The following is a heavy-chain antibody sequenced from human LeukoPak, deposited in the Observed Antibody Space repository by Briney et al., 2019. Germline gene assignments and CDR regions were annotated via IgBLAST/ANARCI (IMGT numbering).Heavy chain of an antibody. CDR3: AREASGYSYGLDAFDI. CDR1: GFTFSNYE. D-gene: IGHD5-18*01. CDR2: ISSSGSSI. V-gene: IGHV3-48*03. Sequence: GGSLRLSCAASGFTFSNYEMNWVRQAPGKGLEWVSYISSSGSSIYYADSVKGRFTISRDNAKNSLYLQMNSLRAEDTAVYYCAREASGYSYGLDAFDIWGQGTMVTVSS. J-gene: IGHJ3*02.